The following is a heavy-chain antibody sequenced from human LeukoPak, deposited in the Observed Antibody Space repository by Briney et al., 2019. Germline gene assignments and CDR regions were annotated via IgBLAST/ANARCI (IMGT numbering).Heavy chain of an antibody. CDR2: ISGSDRTT. Sequence: PGGSLRLSCEASGFTFSRFAMSWVRQAPGKGLEWVSSISGSDRTTYYADSVKGRFTISRDNAKTSLYLQMNSLRAEDTAFYYCARLSGIVVAGAFDYWGQGNLVTVSS. CDR1: GFTFSRFA. V-gene: IGHV3-23*01. CDR3: ARLSGIVVAGAFDY. J-gene: IGHJ4*02. D-gene: IGHD6-19*01.